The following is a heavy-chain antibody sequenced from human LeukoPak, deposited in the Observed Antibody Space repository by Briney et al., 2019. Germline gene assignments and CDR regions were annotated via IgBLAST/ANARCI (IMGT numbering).Heavy chain of an antibody. CDR3: ARVRIAAAGTLLYGMDV. J-gene: IGHJ6*02. V-gene: IGHV1-69*04. Sequence: GASVKVSCKASGGTFSSYAISWVRQAPGQGLEWMGRIIPIFGIANYAQKFQGRVTITADKSASTAYMELSSLRSEDTAVNYCARVRIAAAGTLLYGMDVWGQGTTVTVSS. CDR2: IIPIFGIA. CDR1: GGTFSSYA. D-gene: IGHD6-13*01.